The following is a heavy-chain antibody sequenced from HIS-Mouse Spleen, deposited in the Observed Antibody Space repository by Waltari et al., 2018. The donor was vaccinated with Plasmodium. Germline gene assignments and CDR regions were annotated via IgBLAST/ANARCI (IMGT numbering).Heavy chain of an antibody. V-gene: IGHV4-38-2*02. CDR3: ARGQNNFDILTGYYAFDI. J-gene: IGHJ3*02. CDR1: GYSISSGYY. CDR2: IYHSGST. D-gene: IGHD3-9*01. Sequence: QVQLQESGPGLVKPSETLSLTCTVPGYSISSGYYWGWIRQPPGKGVEWIGSIYHSGSTYYNPSLKSRVTISVDTSKNQFSLKLSSVTAADTAVYYCARGQNNFDILTGYYAFDIWGQGTMVTVSS.